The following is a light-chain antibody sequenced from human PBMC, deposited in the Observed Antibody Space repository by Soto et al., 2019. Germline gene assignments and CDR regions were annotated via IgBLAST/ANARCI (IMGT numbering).Light chain of an antibody. Sequence: ETLLTQSPATLSVSPGERVTNSCRASQSVSLNLAWYQQKPGQAPRLLIYGASTRPIGIPDRFTGSGSGTEFTLSITDLQAEDFALYYCQQYNDWPPITFGQGTRLEIK. J-gene: IGKJ5*01. CDR3: QQYNDWPPIT. V-gene: IGKV3-15*01. CDR1: QSVSLN. CDR2: GAS.